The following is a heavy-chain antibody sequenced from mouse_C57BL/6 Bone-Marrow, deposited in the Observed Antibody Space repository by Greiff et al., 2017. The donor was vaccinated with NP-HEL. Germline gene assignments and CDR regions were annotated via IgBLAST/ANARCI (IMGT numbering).Heavy chain of an antibody. J-gene: IGHJ1*03. CDR3: ARRGLKYYGSRERKNWYFDV. Sequence: QVQLKQSGPELVKPGASVKLSCKASGYTFTSYDINWVKQRPGQGLEWIGWIYPRDGSTKYNEKFKGKATLTVDTSSSTAYMELHSLTSEDSAVYFCARRGLKYYGSRERKNWYFDVWGTGTTVTVSS. CDR2: IYPRDGST. CDR1: GYTFTSYD. D-gene: IGHD1-1*01. V-gene: IGHV1-85*01.